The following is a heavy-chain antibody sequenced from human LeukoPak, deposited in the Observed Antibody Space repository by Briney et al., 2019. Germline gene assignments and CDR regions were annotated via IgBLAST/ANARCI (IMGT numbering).Heavy chain of an antibody. CDR2: IYSGGVT. CDR1: GFAVSSNF. D-gene: IGHD1-26*01. Sequence: GRSLRLSCAASGFAVSSNFMSWVRQAPGKGLEWLSVIYSGGVTYYADSVKGRFTVSRDNSKNTLYLQMNSLRAEDTAVYYCARDGSYWVFDYWGQGTLVTVSS. J-gene: IGHJ4*02. V-gene: IGHV3-53*01. CDR3: ARDGSYWVFDY.